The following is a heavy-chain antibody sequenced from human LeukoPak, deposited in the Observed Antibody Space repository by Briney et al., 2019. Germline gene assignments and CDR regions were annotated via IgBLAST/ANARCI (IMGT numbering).Heavy chain of an antibody. CDR1: GGSISTPHYY. D-gene: IGHD6-19*01. CDR3: ARQSSGRMDLDY. V-gene: IGHV4-39*07. CDR2: AFYTGST. Sequence: SETLSLTCTVSGGSISTPHYYWDWVRQPPGKGLEWIGSAFYTGSTYYNPSLKSRVTISVDTSKNQFSLMLISLTAADTALYFCARQSSGRMDLDYWGQGTLVTVSS. J-gene: IGHJ4*02.